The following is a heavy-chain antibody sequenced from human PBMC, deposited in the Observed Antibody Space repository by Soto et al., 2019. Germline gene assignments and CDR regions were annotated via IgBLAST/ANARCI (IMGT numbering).Heavy chain of an antibody. D-gene: IGHD2-2*01. V-gene: IGHV3-33*08. CDR2: IWYDGSNK. CDR1: RFAFRSSV. CDR3: ARESEDGSNPDY. Sequence: GEYLSPSSAAPRFAFRSSVMTWVRQAPGKGLEWVAVIWYDGSNKYYADSVKGRFTISRDNSKNTLYLQMNSLRAEDTAVYYCARESEDGSNPDYWGQG. J-gene: IGHJ4*02.